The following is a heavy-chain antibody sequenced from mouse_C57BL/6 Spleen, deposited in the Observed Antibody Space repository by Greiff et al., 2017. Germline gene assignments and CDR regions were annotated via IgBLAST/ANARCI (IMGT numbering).Heavy chain of an antibody. CDR1: GYTFTDYY. D-gene: IGHD2-4*01. CDR3: AREGDYDGAWFAY. Sequence: VKLQQSGAELVRPGASVKLSCKASGYTFTDYYINWVKQRPGQGLEWIARIYPGSGNTYYNEKFKGKATLTAEKSSSTAYMQLSSLTSEDSAVYFCAREGDYDGAWFAYWGQGTLVTVSA. CDR2: IYPGSGNT. V-gene: IGHV1-76*01. J-gene: IGHJ3*01.